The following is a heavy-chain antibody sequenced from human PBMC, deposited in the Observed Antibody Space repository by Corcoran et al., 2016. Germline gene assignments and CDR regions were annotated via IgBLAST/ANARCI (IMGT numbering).Heavy chain of an antibody. CDR3: TVGHDGA. D-gene: IGHD1-1*01. Sequence: EAQLVESGGGLVEPGGSLRLSCAASGFTVTNAYMNWVRQAPGKGLEWVGHVKSETDYGTTDYIAPVKDRFTISRDGSRNTLYLQMNGLKTEETARYCCTVGHDGAWGQGTLVTVSS. V-gene: IGHV3-15*01. J-gene: IGHJ1*01. CDR2: VKSETDYGTT. CDR1: GFTVTNAY.